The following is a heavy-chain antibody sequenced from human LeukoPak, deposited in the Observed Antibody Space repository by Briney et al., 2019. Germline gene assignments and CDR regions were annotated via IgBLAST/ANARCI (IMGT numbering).Heavy chain of an antibody. CDR3: AKKKLRYFDWPDY. Sequence: GGSLRLSCAASGFTFDDYAMHWVRQAPGKGLEWVSLISGDGAGAYYADSVKGRFTISRDNSKNTLYLQMNSLRAEDTAVYYCAKKKLRYFDWPDYWGQGTLVTVSS. V-gene: IGHV3-43*02. CDR2: ISGDGAGA. J-gene: IGHJ4*02. D-gene: IGHD3-9*01. CDR1: GFTFDDYA.